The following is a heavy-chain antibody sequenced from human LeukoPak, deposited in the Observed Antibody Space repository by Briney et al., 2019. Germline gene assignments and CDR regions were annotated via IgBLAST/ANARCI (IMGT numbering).Heavy chain of an antibody. CDR3: ARGQGATVPQVGKNCCDP. CDR2: VNDSGGT. D-gene: IGHD1-26*01. CDR1: IDSFTNYY. Sequence: SETLSLTCAVYIDSFTNYYWNWLRQTTGKGLEWIGEVNDSGGTNINPSLRSRVILSVDTANNQFSLNLNSVTAADTAVYYCARGQGATVPQVGKNCCDPWGQGTRVIVSS. J-gene: IGHJ5*02. V-gene: IGHV4-34*01.